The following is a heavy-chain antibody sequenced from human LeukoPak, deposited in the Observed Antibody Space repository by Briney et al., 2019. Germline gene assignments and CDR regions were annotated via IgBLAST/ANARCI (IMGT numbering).Heavy chain of an antibody. CDR1: GFTFSSYW. D-gene: IGHD3-3*01. CDR2: IKQDGSEK. V-gene: IGHV3-7*01. Sequence: PGGSLRLSCAASGFTFSSYWMSWVRQAPGKGLEWVANIKQDGSEKYYVDSVKGRFTISRDNAKNSLYLQMNSLRAKDTAVYYCASGLRNYDFWSGYLAFDIWGQGTMVTISS. CDR3: ASGLRNYDFWSGYLAFDI. J-gene: IGHJ3*02.